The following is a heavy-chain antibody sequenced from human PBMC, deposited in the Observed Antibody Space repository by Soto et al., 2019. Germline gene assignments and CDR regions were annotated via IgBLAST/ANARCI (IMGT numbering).Heavy chain of an antibody. CDR1: GFTFKNYA. CDR3: AKKFDSKIAAFEI. Sequence: GGSLRLSCAASGFTFKNYAVSWVRQAPGKGLEWVSAINAGGGSTYYADSVTGRFTISRDNSKNTLYLQMNSLRAEDTAVYHCAKKFDSKIAAFEIWGQGTMVTVSS. J-gene: IGHJ3*02. V-gene: IGHV3-23*01. CDR2: INAGGGST. D-gene: IGHD2-21*01.